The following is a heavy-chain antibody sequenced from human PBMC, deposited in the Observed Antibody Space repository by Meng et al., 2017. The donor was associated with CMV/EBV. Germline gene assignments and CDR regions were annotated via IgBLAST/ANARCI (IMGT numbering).Heavy chain of an antibody. D-gene: IGHD6-19*01. Sequence: SETLSLTCAGFGGSFSGYYWSWIRQPPGKGLEWIGEINHSGSTNHNLSLKSRVTISVDTSKNQFSLKLSSVTAADTAVYYCARGPSSGWYWGWGQGTLVTVSS. CDR2: INHSGST. CDR1: GGSFSGYY. V-gene: IGHV4-34*01. CDR3: ARGPSSGWYWG. J-gene: IGHJ4*02.